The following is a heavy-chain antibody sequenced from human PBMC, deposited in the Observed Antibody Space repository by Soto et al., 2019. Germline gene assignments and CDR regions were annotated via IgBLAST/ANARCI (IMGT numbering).Heavy chain of an antibody. CDR3: DTETFNIHRAVIAPAWFDT. V-gene: IGHV4-59*01. CDR2: ISNSGTS. Sequence: PSGSLCLTCSVSGVSISSYYWNWIRQAPGKGLEWVGYISNSGTSYYNPSLRGRVTISADTSKNQFSLKMTSVTAADTAVYFCDTETFNIHRAVIAPAWFDTCGPGTRVTVSS. CDR1: GVSISSYY. J-gene: IGHJ5*02. D-gene: IGHD3-10*01.